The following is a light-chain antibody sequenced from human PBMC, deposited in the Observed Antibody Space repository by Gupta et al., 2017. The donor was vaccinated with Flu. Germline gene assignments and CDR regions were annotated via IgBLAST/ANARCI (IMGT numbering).Light chain of an antibody. CDR2: KDI. CDR3: QSADSTSTYYV. J-gene: IGLJ1*01. CDR1: ALPNQY. V-gene: IGLV3-25*03. Sequence: GDALPNQYVYWFQQKPGQARVLLIYKDIERPSGIPERFSASGSGTAVTLTISGVQAEDEADYYCQSADSTSTYYVFRAGTKVTVL.